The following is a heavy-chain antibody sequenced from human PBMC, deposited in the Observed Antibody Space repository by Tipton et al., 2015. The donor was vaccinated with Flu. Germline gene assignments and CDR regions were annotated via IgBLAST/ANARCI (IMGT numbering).Heavy chain of an antibody. Sequence: SLRHSCAASGFTFSDYWMAWVRQAPGKGLEWVANIKQDGSERYYVDSVKGRFTISRDNAKNSLFLQMNSLRAEDTAVYYCVRKGFGDYWGQGILVTVSS. CDR3: VRKGFGDY. V-gene: IGHV3-7*01. J-gene: IGHJ4*02. CDR1: GFTFSDYW. CDR2: IKQDGSER. D-gene: IGHD3-10*01.